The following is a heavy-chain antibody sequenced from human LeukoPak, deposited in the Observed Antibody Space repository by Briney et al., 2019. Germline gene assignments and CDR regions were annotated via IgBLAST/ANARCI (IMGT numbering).Heavy chain of an antibody. V-gene: IGHV1-69*13. D-gene: IGHD6-6*01. Sequence: SVKVSCKASGGTFNSYAISWVRQAPGQGLEWMGRIIPMFDTANYAQKFQGRVTITADESTSTAYMELNSLRAEDTAVYHCARKKSVYRSSSSTYYYMDVWGKGTTVTVSS. CDR2: IIPMFDTA. J-gene: IGHJ6*03. CDR1: GGTFNSYA. CDR3: ARKKSVYRSSSSTYYYMDV.